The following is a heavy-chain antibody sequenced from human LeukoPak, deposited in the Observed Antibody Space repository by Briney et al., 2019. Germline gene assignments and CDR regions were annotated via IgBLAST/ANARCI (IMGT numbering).Heavy chain of an antibody. Sequence: SVKVSCKASGGTFSSYAISWVRQAPGPGLEWMGRIIPIFGTANYAQKFQGRVTITTDESTSTAYMELSSLRSEDTAVYYCARADQVIVGATQFDYWGQGTLVTVSS. CDR2: IIPIFGTA. CDR1: GGTFSSYA. J-gene: IGHJ4*02. V-gene: IGHV1-69*05. CDR3: ARADQVIVGATQFDY. D-gene: IGHD1-26*01.